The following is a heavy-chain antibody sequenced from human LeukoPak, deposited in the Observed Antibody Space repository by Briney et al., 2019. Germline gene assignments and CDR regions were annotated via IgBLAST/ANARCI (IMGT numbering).Heavy chain of an antibody. D-gene: IGHD3-3*01. CDR2: IKQDGSEK. CDR1: GFTFSSYW. Sequence: AGGSLRLSCAASGFTFSSYWMSWVRQAPGKGLEWVANIKQDGSEKYYVDSVKGRFTISRDNAKNSLYLQMNSLRAEDTAVYYCASDKFVDFWSGYYTPDAFDIWGQGTMVTVSS. V-gene: IGHV3-7*01. CDR3: ASDKFVDFWSGYYTPDAFDI. J-gene: IGHJ3*02.